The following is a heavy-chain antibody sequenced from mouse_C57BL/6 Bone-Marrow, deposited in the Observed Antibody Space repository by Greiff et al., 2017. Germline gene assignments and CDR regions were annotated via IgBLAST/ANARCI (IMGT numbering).Heavy chain of an antibody. CDR3: ARLITGNFDY. J-gene: IGHJ2*01. CDR2: INPNNGGT. Sequence: VQLQQSGPELVKPGASVKISCKASGYTFTDYYMNWVKQSHGKSLEWMGDINPNNGGTSYNQKFKGKATLNVDKSSSTAYMVIRSLTSEDSAVYYCARLITGNFDYWGQGTTLTVSS. V-gene: IGHV1-26*01. D-gene: IGHD1-1*01. CDR1: GYTFTDYY.